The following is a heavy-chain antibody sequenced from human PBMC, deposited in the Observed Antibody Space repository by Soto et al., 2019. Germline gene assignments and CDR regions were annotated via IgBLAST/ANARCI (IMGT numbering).Heavy chain of an antibody. D-gene: IGHD2-2*01. CDR1: GYTFTSYG. J-gene: IGHJ5*02. V-gene: IGHV1-18*01. CDR2: ISAYNGNT. Sequence: ASVKVSCKASGYTFTSYGISWVRQAPGQGLEWMGWISAYNGNTNYAQKLQGRVTMTTDTSTSTAYMELRSLRSDDTAVYYCARGADCSSTSCYDHESRWFDPWGQGTLVTVSS. CDR3: ARGADCSSTSCYDHESRWFDP.